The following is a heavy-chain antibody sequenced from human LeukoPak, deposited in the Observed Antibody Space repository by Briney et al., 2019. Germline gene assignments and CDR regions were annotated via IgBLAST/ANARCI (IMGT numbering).Heavy chain of an antibody. CDR3: ARDQRGIPGEPFYYYYYMDV. Sequence: SVKVSCKASGGTFSSYAISWLRQAPGQGLEWMGGIIPIFGTANYAQKFQGRVTITADESTSTAYMELSSLRSEDTAVYYCARDQRGIPGEPFYYYYYMDVWGKGTTVTVSS. D-gene: IGHD7-27*01. CDR2: IIPIFGTA. J-gene: IGHJ6*03. CDR1: GGTFSSYA. V-gene: IGHV1-69*13.